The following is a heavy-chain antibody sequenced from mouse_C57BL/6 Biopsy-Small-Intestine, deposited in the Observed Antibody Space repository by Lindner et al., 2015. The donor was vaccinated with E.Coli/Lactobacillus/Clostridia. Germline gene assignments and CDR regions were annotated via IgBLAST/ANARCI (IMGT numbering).Heavy chain of an antibody. Sequence: SVKVSCKASGYTFTNYIITWVRQAPGQGLEWMGWISAYNGNTNYAQKFQDRVTTTTDTSTTTAYMELRSLRSDDTAIYYCARGRERWLQSPFDYWGQGALVTVSS. V-gene: IGHV1-79*01. CDR1: GYTFTNYI. CDR2: ISAYNGNT. CDR3: ARGRERWLQSPFDY. D-gene: IGHD2-3*01. J-gene: IGHJ4*01.